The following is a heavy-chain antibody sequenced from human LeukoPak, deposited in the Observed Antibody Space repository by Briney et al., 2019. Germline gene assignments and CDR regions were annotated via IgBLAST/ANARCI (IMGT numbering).Heavy chain of an antibody. J-gene: IGHJ5*02. CDR2: INHNGNT. Sequence: PSETLSLTCAVYGGSFSGYYWSWIRQPPGKGLEWIGEINHNGNTNYNPSLKSRVTISEDTSRNQFSLNLSSVTAADTAVYYCARHYGPWGQGTLVAVSS. V-gene: IGHV4-34*01. D-gene: IGHD3-16*01. CDR1: GGSFSGYY. CDR3: ARHYGP.